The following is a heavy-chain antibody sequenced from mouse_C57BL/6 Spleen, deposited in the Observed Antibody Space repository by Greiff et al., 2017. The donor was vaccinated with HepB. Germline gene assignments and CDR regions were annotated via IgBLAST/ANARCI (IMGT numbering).Heavy chain of an antibody. CDR2: IDPSDSYT. D-gene: IGHD2-4*01. Sequence: QVQLQQPGAELVRPGTSVKLSCKASGYTFTSYWMHWVKQRPGQGLEWIGVIDPSDSYTNYNQKFKGKATLTVDTSSSTAYMQLSSLTSEDSAVYYCARRYYDYYFDYWGQGTTLTVSS. CDR1: GYTFTSYW. J-gene: IGHJ2*01. V-gene: IGHV1-59*01. CDR3: ARRYYDYYFDY.